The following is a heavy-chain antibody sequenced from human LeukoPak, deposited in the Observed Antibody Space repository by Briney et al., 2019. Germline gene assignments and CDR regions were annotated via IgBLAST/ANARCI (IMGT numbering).Heavy chain of an antibody. V-gene: IGHV4-59*01. Sequence: SETLSLTCSISGGSLSTNYWSWIRRPPGKGLEWIGNINHEGDTNFNPSLKSRVTLTVDTSKNQVSLRLRSVTAADTADYYCARDSAWEGGWLDLMDVWGQGTTVIVSS. D-gene: IGHD6-19*01. CDR2: INHEGDT. CDR3: ARDSAWEGGWLDLMDV. CDR1: GGSLSTNY. J-gene: IGHJ6*02.